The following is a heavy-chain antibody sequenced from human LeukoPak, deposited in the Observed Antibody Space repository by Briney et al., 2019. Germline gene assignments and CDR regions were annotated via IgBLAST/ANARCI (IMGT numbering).Heavy chain of an antibody. D-gene: IGHD3-10*01. Sequence: GGSLRLSCAASGFTFSSYAMSWVRQAPGKGLEWVSAISGSGGSTYYADSVKGRFTISRDNSKNTLYLQMNSLRAEDTAVYYCANYGSGSPYPSDFQHWGQGTLVTVSS. CDR3: ANYGSGSPYPSDFQH. CDR1: GFTFSSYA. J-gene: IGHJ1*01. V-gene: IGHV3-23*01. CDR2: ISGSGGST.